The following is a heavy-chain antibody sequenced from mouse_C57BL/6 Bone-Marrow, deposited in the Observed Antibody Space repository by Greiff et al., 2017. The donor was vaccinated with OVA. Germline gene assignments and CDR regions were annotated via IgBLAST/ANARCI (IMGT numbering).Heavy chain of an antibody. V-gene: IGHV3-6*01. D-gene: IGHD1-1*01. CDR2: ISYDGSN. Sequence: DVHLVESGPGLVKPSQSLSLTCSVTGYSITSGYYWNWIRQFPGNKLEWMGYISYDGSNNYNPSLKNRFSITRDTSKSQFFLKLNSVTTEDTATYYCARGYYGSSYVAYWGQGTLVTVSA. CDR1: GYSITSGYY. CDR3: ARGYYGSSYVAY. J-gene: IGHJ3*01.